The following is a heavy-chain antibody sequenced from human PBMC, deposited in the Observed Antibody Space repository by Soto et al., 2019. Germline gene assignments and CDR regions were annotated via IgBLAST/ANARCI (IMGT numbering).Heavy chain of an antibody. V-gene: IGHV1-69*02. J-gene: IGHJ4*02. D-gene: IGHD2-2*02. CDR2: IIPILGIA. CDR3: ARGPDIVVVPAAIEGAYYFDY. Sequence: VQLVQSGAEVKKPGSSVKVSCKASGGTFSSYTISWVRQAPGQGLEWMGRIIPILGIANYAQKFQGRVTITADKSTSTAYMELSSLRSEDTAVYYCARGPDIVVVPAAIEGAYYFDYWGQGTLVTVSS. CDR1: GGTFSSYT.